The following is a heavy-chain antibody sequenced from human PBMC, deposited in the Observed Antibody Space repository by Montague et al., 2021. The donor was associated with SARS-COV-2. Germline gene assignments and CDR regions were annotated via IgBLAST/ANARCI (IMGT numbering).Heavy chain of an antibody. Sequence: SETRSLTCTVSGGSVSSGSYYWSWIRQPPGKGLEWIGYIYYSGSTKYKPSLKSRVTISVDTSKNQFSLKLSSVTAADTAVYYCARDRGQTYYDILTGRALSVDFANGMDVWGQGTTVTVSS. V-gene: IGHV4-61*01. CDR2: IYYSGST. CDR3: ARDRGQTYYDILTGRALSVDFANGMDV. J-gene: IGHJ6*02. CDR1: GGSVSSGSYY. D-gene: IGHD3-9*01.